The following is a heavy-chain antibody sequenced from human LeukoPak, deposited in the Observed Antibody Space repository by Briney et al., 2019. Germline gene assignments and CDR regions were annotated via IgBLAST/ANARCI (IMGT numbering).Heavy chain of an antibody. CDR2: ISSSSSTI. J-gene: IGHJ4*02. V-gene: IGHV3-48*01. Sequence: PGGSLRLSCAASGFTFSSYSMNWVRQAPGKGLEWVSYISSSSSTIYYADSVKGRFTISRDNAKNSLYLQTNSLRAEDTAVYYCAFDYGDYLFDYWGQGTLVTVSS. D-gene: IGHD4-17*01. CDR1: GFTFSSYS. CDR3: AFDYGDYLFDY.